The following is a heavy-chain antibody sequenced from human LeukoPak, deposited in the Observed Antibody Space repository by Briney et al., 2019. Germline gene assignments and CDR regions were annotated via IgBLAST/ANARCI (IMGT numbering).Heavy chain of an antibody. CDR3: TPHSYGSY. CDR1: GFTFSNAW. V-gene: IGHV3-15*01. Sequence: GGSLRLSCAAPGFTFSNAWMNWVRQAPGKGLEWVGLIKTKPDGETTDYAAPVKGRFTISRDDSKNTLYLQMNSLKTEDTAVYYCTPHSYGSYWGQGTLVTVSS. CDR2: IKTKPDGETT. J-gene: IGHJ4*02. D-gene: IGHD5-18*01.